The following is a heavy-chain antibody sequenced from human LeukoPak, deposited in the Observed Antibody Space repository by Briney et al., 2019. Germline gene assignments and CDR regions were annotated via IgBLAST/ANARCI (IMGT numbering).Heavy chain of an antibody. V-gene: IGHV1-18*01. CDR2: ISGYNGNT. J-gene: IGHJ4*02. Sequence: ASVKVSCKASGYTFTSYGISWVRQAPGQGLEWMGWISGYNGNTNYAQKFQGRVTMTTDPSTSTAYMVLRSLRSDDTAVYFCARDVSAGNSEFFDYWGQGTLATVSS. CDR3: ARDVSAGNSEFFDY. CDR1: GYTFTSYG. D-gene: IGHD4-23*01.